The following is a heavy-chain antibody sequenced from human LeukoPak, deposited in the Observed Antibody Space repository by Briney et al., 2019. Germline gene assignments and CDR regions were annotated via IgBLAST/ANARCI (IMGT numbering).Heavy chain of an antibody. V-gene: IGHV1-24*01. CDR2: FDPEDGET. D-gene: IGHD3-22*01. CDR3: TTNRYYYDTSAYYHSYHYYGMDV. CDR1: GHTLTELS. Sequence: ASVKVSFKVSGHTLTELSVHWVRQAPGKGLEWMGGFDPEDGETIYAQKLQGRVTMTGDTSTDTAHMQLSSLRSEDTAVYYCTTNRYYYDTSAYYHSYHYYGMDVWGQGTTVTVSS. J-gene: IGHJ6*02.